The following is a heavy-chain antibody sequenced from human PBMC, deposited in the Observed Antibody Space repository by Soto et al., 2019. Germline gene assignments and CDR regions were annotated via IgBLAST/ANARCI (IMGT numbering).Heavy chain of an antibody. CDR2: IYRTGST. D-gene: IGHD1-7*01. CDR1: GGSFTSNNW. Sequence: QVQLQESGPGLVKPSGTLSLTCAVSGGSFTSNNWWTWVRQPPGQGLEWIGEIYRTGSTHYNPSLKSRVTMSLDKSENQFSLKVASLTAADPAVYYCASRDPGTSVDYWGQGTLVTVSS. J-gene: IGHJ4*02. V-gene: IGHV4-4*02. CDR3: ASRDPGTSVDY.